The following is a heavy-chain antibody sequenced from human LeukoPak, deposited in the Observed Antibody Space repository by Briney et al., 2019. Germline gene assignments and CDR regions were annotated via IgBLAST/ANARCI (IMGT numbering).Heavy chain of an antibody. V-gene: IGHV4-59*01. J-gene: IGHJ3*01. CDR2: IYYSGST. CDR1: GGSITSYY. Sequence: PSETLSLTCTISGGSITSYYWTCIRQPPGKGLEWIGYIYYSGSTNYNPSLKSRVTISVDTSKNQFSLKLSSVTAADTAMYYCARGLPGYSGGDDAFDFWGQGTVVTVS. CDR3: ARGLPGYSGGDDAFDF. D-gene: IGHD6-19*01.